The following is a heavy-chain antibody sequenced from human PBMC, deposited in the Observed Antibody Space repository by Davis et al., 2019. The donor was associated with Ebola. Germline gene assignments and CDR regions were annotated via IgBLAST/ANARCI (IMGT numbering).Heavy chain of an antibody. CDR1: GYTLTELS. V-gene: IGHV1-24*01. CDR3: AAGGVGGGFDI. Sequence: ASVKVSCKVSGYTLTELSIHWVRQAPGKGLEWMGNFDPEDSEAIYAQKFQDIVTMTEDTSTDTAYMELSSLRSEDTAVYYCAAGGVGGGFDIWGQGTMVTVSS. J-gene: IGHJ3*02. CDR2: FDPEDSEA. D-gene: IGHD2-15*01.